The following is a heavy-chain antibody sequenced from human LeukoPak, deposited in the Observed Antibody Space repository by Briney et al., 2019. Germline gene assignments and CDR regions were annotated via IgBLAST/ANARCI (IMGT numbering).Heavy chain of an antibody. D-gene: IGHD2-2*01. CDR3: ARQLGYCSSTSCYAGLDY. CDR2: INSDGSST. V-gene: IGHV3-74*01. J-gene: IGHJ4*02. Sequence: AGGSLRLSCAASGFTFSSYWMHWVRQAPGKGLVWVSRINSDGSSTSYADSVKGRFTISRDNAKNTLYLQMNSLRAEDTAVYYCARQLGYCSSTSCYAGLDYWGQGTLVTVSS. CDR1: GFTFSSYW.